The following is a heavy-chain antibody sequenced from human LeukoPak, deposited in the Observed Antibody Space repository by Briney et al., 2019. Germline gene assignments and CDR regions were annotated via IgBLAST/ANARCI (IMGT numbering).Heavy chain of an antibody. CDR1: GGSISSYY. V-gene: IGHV4-4*07. J-gene: IGHJ6*03. D-gene: IGHD1-14*01. CDR3: ARVPEDYYYYYMDV. CDR2: IYTSGST. Sequence: KPSETLSLTCTVSGGSISSYYWSWIRQPPGKGLEWIGRIYTSGSTNYNPSLKSRVTMSVDTSKNQFSLKLSSVTAADTAVYYCARVPEDYYYYYMDVWGKGTTVTVSS.